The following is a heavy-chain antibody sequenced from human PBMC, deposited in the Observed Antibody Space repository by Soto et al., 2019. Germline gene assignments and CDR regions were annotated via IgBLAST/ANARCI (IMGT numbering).Heavy chain of an antibody. J-gene: IGHJ4*02. CDR1: GGSISSGGYY. D-gene: IGHD3-3*01. Sequence: TSETLSLTCTVSGGSISSGGYYWSWIRQHPGKGLEWIGYIYYSGSTYYNPSLKSRVTISVDTSKNQFSLKLSSVTAADTAVYYCARGGITIFGVVNYYFDYWGQGTLVTVSS. CDR2: IYYSGST. V-gene: IGHV4-31*03. CDR3: ARGGITIFGVVNYYFDY.